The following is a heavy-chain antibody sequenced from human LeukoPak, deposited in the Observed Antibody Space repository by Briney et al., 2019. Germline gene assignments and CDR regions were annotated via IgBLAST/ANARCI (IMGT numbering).Heavy chain of an antibody. J-gene: IGHJ4*02. CDR1: GFTFSSYS. V-gene: IGHV3-48*02. Sequence: GGSLRLSCAASGFTFSSYSLNWVRQAPGKGLEWVSYISSGSSTIFYADSVKGRFTISRDNAKNSLYPQMNSLRDEDTAVYYCAKTGGSSSWYTDSWGQGTLVTVSS. CDR2: ISSGSSTI. D-gene: IGHD6-13*01. CDR3: AKTGGSSSWYTDS.